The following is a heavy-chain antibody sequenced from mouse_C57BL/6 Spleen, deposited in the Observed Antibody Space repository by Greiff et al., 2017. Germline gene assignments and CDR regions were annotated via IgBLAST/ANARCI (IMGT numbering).Heavy chain of an antibody. CDR2: ISDGGSYT. D-gene: IGHD3-2*02. CDR1: GFTFSSYA. Sequence: EVKVVESGGGLVKPGGSLKLSCAASGFTFSSYAMSWVRQTPEKRLEWVATISDGGSYTYYPDNVKGRFTISRDNAKNNLYLQMSHLKSEDTAMYYCAREGQVPRQLRLPFAYWGQGTLVTVSA. J-gene: IGHJ3*01. CDR3: AREGQVPRQLRLPFAY. V-gene: IGHV5-4*01.